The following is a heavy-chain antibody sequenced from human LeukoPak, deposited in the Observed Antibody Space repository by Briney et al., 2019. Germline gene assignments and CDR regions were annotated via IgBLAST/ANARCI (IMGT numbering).Heavy chain of an antibody. CDR1: GGSFSGYY. CDR3: ARSGVATPARVFDY. D-gene: IGHD5-12*01. J-gene: IGHJ4*02. V-gene: IGHV4-34*01. CDR2: INHSGST. Sequence: SETLSLTCAVYGGSFSGYYWSWIRQPPGKGLEWIGEINHSGSTNYNPSLKSRVTISVDTSKNQFSLELSSVTAADTAVYYCARSGVATPARVFDYWGQGTLVTVSS.